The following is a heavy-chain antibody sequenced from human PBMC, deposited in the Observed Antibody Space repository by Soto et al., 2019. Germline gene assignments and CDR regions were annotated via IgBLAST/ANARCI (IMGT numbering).Heavy chain of an antibody. D-gene: IGHD2-2*01. CDR3: ASRYCSSTSCSQTYYYYGMDV. CDR2: IIPIFGTA. V-gene: IGHV1-69*13. Sequence: GASVKVSCKASGGTFSSYAISWVRQAPGQGLEWMGGIIPIFGTANYAQKFQGRVTITADESTSTAYMELSSLRSEDTAVYYCASRYCSSTSCSQTYYYYGMDVWGQGTTVTVSS. CDR1: GGTFSSYA. J-gene: IGHJ6*02.